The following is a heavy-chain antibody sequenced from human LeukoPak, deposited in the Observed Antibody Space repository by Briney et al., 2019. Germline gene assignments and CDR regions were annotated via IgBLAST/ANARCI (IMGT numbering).Heavy chain of an antibody. J-gene: IGHJ4*02. V-gene: IGHV3-23*01. CDR3: AKVRSDITMIVDSSDY. D-gene: IGHD3-22*01. CDR1: GFTFSSYA. Sequence: GGSLRLSCAASGFTFSSYAMSWVRQAPGKGLEWVSAISGSGGSTYYADSVKGRFTISRDNSKNTLYLQMNSLRAEDTAVYYCAKVRSDITMIVDSSDYWGQGTLVTVSS. CDR2: ISGSGGST.